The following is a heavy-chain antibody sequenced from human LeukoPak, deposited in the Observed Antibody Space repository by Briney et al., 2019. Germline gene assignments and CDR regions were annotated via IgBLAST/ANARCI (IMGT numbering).Heavy chain of an antibody. J-gene: IGHJ3*02. V-gene: IGHV4-61*02. CDR2: ISTSGST. CDR3: ARFTGYCSGTSCYPNAFDI. Sequence: PSQTLSLTCTVSGYSISSGTYYWTWIRQPAGKGLEWIGRISTSGSTNYNPSLKSRVTISLDTSKNQFSLKLSSVTAAGTAVFYCARFTGYCSGTSCYPNAFDIWGQGTMVTVSS. D-gene: IGHD2-2*01. CDR1: GYSISSGTYY.